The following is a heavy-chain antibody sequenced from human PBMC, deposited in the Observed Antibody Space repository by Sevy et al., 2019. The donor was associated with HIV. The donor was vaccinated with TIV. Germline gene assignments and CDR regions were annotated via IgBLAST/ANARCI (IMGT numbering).Heavy chain of an antibody. J-gene: IGHJ6*02. V-gene: IGHV3-21*01. Sequence: GGSLRLSCAASGFTFSSYSMNWVRQAPGKGLEWVSSISSSSSYIYYADSVKGRFTISIDNAKNSLYLQMNSLRAEDTAVYYCARDEEDIVVVPAANPTYYYYGMDVWGQGTTVTVSS. D-gene: IGHD2-2*01. CDR1: GFTFSSYS. CDR3: ARDEEDIVVVPAANPTYYYYGMDV. CDR2: ISSSSSYI.